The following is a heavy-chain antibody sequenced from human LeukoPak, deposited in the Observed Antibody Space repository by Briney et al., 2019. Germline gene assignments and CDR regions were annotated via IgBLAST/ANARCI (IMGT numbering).Heavy chain of an antibody. D-gene: IGHD6-13*01. V-gene: IGHV3-23*01. CDR2: ISISGRDT. J-gene: IGHJ4*02. CDR1: GFTFSSYA. Sequence: GGSLRLSCTASGFTFSSYAMTWVRQAPGKGLEWVSTISISGRDTYYADSVKGRFTISRDNSQNTLFLQMNSLRAEDTAVYYCAKVAAAAGLDFWGQGTLVTVSS. CDR3: AKVAAAAGLDF.